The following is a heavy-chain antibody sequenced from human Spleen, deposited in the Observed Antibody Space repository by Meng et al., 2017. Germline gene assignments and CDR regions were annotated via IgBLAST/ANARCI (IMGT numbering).Heavy chain of an antibody. J-gene: IGHJ2*01. Sequence: QVPLQEWGAWLWKPSGTLSLTCVVSGGSFSDYYWSWIRQPPGKGLEWIGEINHSGSTNYNPSLESRATISVDTSQNNLSLKLSSVTAADSAVYYCAREAWSRGYFDLWGRGTLVTVSS. CDR2: INHSGST. CDR3: AREAWSRGYFDL. V-gene: IGHV4-34*01. CDR1: GGSFSDYY.